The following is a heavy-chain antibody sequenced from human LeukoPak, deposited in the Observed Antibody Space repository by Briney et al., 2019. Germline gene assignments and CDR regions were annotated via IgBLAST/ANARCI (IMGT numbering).Heavy chain of an antibody. V-gene: IGHV3-30*04. D-gene: IGHD5-18*01. J-gene: IGHJ3*02. CDR2: ISYDGSNK. CDR3: AGGRYSYGPAGQAFDI. CDR1: GFTFSSYA. Sequence: GGSLRLSCAASGFTFSSYAMHWVRQAPGKGLEWVAVISYDGSNKYYADSVKGRFTISRDNSKNTLYLQMNSLRAEDTAVYYCAGGRYSYGPAGQAFDIWGQGTMVTVSS.